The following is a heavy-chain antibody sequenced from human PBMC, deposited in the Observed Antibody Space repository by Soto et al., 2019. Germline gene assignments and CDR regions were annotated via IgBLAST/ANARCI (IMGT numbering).Heavy chain of an antibody. D-gene: IGHD1-1*01. CDR2: ISSSSSTI. Sequence: GGSLRLSCAASGFTFSSYSMNWVRQAPGKGLEWVSYISSSSSTIYYADSVKGRFTISRDNSENTLFLQLSSLRVDDTAVYYCVREPQEVLQRIDHWGQGT. J-gene: IGHJ4*02. CDR3: VREPQEVLQRIDH. CDR1: GFTFSSYS. V-gene: IGHV3-48*01.